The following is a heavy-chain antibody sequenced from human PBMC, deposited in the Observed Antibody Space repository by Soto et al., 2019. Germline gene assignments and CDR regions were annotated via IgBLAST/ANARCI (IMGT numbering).Heavy chain of an antibody. Sequence: EVQLEESGGALVQPGRSLRLSCAASGFTFDDYAMHWVRQVLGKGLEWVSSISWNSGNIVYADSVKGRFTPSRDNAKNSLYLQMNGLRPEDTALYYCVRSKGGYSYGTPFDYWGQGTLVTVSS. V-gene: IGHV3-9*01. D-gene: IGHD5-18*01. CDR2: ISWNSGNI. J-gene: IGHJ4*02. CDR1: GFTFDDYA. CDR3: VRSKGGYSYGTPFDY.